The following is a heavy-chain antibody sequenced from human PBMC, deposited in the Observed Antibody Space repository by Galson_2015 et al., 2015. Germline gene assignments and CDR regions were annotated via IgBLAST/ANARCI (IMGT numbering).Heavy chain of an antibody. CDR2: IIPIFGTA. V-gene: IGHV1-69*13. CDR3: ARDRGPDDYNPRDAFEI. Sequence: SVKVSCKASGGTFSSYAINWVRQAPGQGLEWMGGIIPIFGTANYAQKFQGRVTITADESTSTAYMDLSSLRSEDTAVYYCARDRGPDDYNPRDAFEIWGQGTMVTVSS. D-gene: IGHD5-24*01. J-gene: IGHJ3*02. CDR1: GGTFSSYA.